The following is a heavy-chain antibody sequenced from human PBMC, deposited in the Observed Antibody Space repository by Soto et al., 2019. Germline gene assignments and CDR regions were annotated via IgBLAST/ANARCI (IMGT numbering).Heavy chain of an antibody. CDR2: IIPIFGTA. CDR3: ARGGIAVRDWLDP. J-gene: IGHJ5*02. Sequence: SVKVSCKASGGTFSSYAISWVRQAPGQGLEWMGGIIPIFGTANYAQKFQGRVTITADESTSTAYMELSSLRSEDTAVYYCARGGIAVRDWLDPWGQGTLVRVSS. CDR1: GGTFSSYA. V-gene: IGHV1-69*13. D-gene: IGHD6-19*01.